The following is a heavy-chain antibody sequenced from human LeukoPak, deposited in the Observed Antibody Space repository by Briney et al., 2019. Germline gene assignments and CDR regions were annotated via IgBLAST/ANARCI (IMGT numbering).Heavy chain of an antibody. CDR2: INHGGIT. CDR1: GGSFSGYY. V-gene: IGHV4-34*01. CDR3: ARGPPLVVPAARVDY. Sequence: SETLSLTCAVYGGSFSGYYWSWIRQPPGKGLEWIGEINHGGITNYNPSLKSRVTISVDTSKNQFSLKLSSVTAADTAVYYCARGPPLVVPAARVDYWGQGTLVAVSS. D-gene: IGHD2-2*01. J-gene: IGHJ4*02.